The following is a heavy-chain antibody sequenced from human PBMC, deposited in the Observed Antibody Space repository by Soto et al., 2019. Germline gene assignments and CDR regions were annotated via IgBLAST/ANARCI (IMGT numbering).Heavy chain of an antibody. J-gene: IGHJ5*02. Sequence: GGSLRLSCAASGFMFGSHTMTWVRQAPGKGLEWVASISSVSSYIYYADSVKGRFTISRDNAKDSLYLQMDSLRAEDTAVYFCAREVVGPTTNWFDPWGQGTLVTVSS. CDR2: ISSVSSYI. CDR1: GFMFGSHT. CDR3: AREVVGPTTNWFDP. V-gene: IGHV3-21*06. D-gene: IGHD1-26*01.